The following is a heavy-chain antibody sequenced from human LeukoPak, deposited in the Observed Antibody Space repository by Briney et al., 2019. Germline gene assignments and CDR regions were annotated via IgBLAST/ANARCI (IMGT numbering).Heavy chain of an antibody. J-gene: IGHJ5*02. V-gene: IGHV4-39*01. CDR1: GFTLSSYSMN. CDR2: IYYSGTT. Sequence: GSLRLSCVASGFTLSSYSMNWVRQPPGKGLEWVGNIYYSGTTYYNPSLKSRVTISVDTSKNQFSLKLRSVTAADTAVYYCARHCMVATGACNWFDPWGQGTLVTVSS. CDR3: ARHCMVATGACNWFDP. D-gene: IGHD5-12*01.